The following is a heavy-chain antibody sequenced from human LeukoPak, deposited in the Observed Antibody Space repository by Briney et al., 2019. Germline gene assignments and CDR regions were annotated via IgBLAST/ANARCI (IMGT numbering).Heavy chain of an antibody. CDR2: IYTSGST. Sequence: SETLSLTCTVSGGSISSYYWSWIRQPAGKGLEWIGRIYTSGSTNYNPSLKSRVTMSVDTSKNQFSLKLSSVTAADTAVYYCARDSQLPTLFGPYYYFDLWGRGTLVTVSS. CDR1: GGSISSYY. D-gene: IGHD3-22*01. CDR3: ARDSQLPTLFGPYYYFDL. J-gene: IGHJ2*01. V-gene: IGHV4-4*07.